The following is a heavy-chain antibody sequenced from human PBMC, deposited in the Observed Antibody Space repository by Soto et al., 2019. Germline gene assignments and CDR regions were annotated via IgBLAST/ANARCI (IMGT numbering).Heavy chain of an antibody. Sequence: LVNPTQTLTLTCTFSGFSLSTSGMCVSWIRQPPGKVLEWIGDVYETGSTNYNPSFASRVTLSVDKSKNQFSLNLKSVTAADTAVYYCAMSPGWYAIEYWGQ. CDR3: AMSPGWYAIEY. CDR2: VYETGST. D-gene: IGHD6-19*01. V-gene: IGHV4-39*07. CDR1: GFSLSTSGM. J-gene: IGHJ4*02.